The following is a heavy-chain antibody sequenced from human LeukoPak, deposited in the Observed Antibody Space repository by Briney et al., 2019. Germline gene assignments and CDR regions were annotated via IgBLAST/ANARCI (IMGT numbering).Heavy chain of an antibody. CDR3: ARGGSYYDYFDY. J-gene: IGHJ4*02. Sequence: PGGSLRLSCAASGFTFSSYWRSWVRQAPGKGLEWVANIKQDGSEKYYVDSVTGRFTIYRDNAKTSLYLQMNSLRAEDTAVYYCARGGSYYDYFDYWGQGTLVTVSS. CDR2: IKQDGSEK. CDR1: GFTFSSYW. D-gene: IGHD1-26*01. V-gene: IGHV3-7*01.